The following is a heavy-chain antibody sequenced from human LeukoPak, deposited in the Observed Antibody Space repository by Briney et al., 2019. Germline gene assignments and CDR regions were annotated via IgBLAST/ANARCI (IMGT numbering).Heavy chain of an antibody. V-gene: IGHV4-31*03. D-gene: IGHD6-13*01. CDR3: ARRAAAGKGPNYYYGMDV. CDR1: GGSISSGGYY. Sequence: SETLSLTCTVSGGSISSGGYYWSWIRQHPGKGLEWIGYIYYSGSTSYNPSLKSRVTISVDTSKNQFSLKLSSVTAADTAVYYCARRAAAGKGPNYYYGMDVWGQGTTVTVSS. CDR2: IYYSGST. J-gene: IGHJ6*02.